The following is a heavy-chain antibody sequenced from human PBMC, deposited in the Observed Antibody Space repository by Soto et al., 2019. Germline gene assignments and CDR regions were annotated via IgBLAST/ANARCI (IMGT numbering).Heavy chain of an antibody. CDR3: TTPLWFGDHRSYMDV. V-gene: IGHV3-15*01. Sequence: GGSLRLSCAASGFTFSNAWMSWVRQAPGKGLEWVGRIKSKTDGGTTDYAAPVKGRFTISRDDSKNTLYLQMNSLKTEDTAVYYCTTPLWFGDHRSYMDVWGKGTTVTVSS. D-gene: IGHD3-10*01. J-gene: IGHJ6*03. CDR2: IKSKTDGGTT. CDR1: GFTFSNAW.